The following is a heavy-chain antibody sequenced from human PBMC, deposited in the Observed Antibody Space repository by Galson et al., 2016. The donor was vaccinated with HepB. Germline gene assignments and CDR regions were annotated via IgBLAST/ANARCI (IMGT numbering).Heavy chain of an antibody. CDR3: ARMPDHKGI. V-gene: IGHV4-34*01. D-gene: IGHD6-13*01. CDR2: IHDREGA. CDR1: GGSFIGYH. Sequence: SETLSLTCGVSGGSFIGYHWSWIRQPPGRGLEWIGEIHDREGAKYNPSFKSRVTISADMSTNQFSLRLTSVTAADTAVYYCARMPDHKGIWGQGTLVIVSA. J-gene: IGHJ4*02.